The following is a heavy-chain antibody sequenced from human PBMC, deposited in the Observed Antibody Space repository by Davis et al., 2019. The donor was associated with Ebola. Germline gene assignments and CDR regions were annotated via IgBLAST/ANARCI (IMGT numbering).Heavy chain of an antibody. CDR3: ARAAWPRAMVQGVIITGPFDY. CDR2: LRFHFLIL. Sequence: GGSLRLSCAASGFTFADYAMHWVRQAPCTFLPLFSALRFHFLILVYADSVKGRFTISRDNAKNSLYLQMNSLRAEDTALYYYARAAWPRAMVQGVIITGPFDYWGQGTLVTVSS. CDR1: GFTFADYA. D-gene: IGHD3-10*01. V-gene: IGHV3-9*01. J-gene: IGHJ4*02.